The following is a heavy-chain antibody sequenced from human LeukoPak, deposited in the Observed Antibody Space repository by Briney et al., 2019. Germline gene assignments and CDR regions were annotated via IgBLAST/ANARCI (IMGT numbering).Heavy chain of an antibody. CDR2: INGYKGNT. D-gene: IGHD1-26*01. Sequence: ASVKVSYKASGYTYSSYGISWVRQAPGQGLEWMGWINGYKGNTNYAQKLQGRVTMTTDTSTRTAYMDLRSLRSDDTAVYYCARDLIVGATLAGGHDAFDIWGQGTMVTVSS. V-gene: IGHV1-18*01. CDR1: GYTYSSYG. CDR3: ARDLIVGATLAGGHDAFDI. J-gene: IGHJ3*02.